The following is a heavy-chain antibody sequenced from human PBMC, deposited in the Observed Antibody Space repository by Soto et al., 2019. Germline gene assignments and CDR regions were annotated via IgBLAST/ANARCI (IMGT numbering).Heavy chain of an antibody. CDR1: GCTCISYW. V-gene: IGHV3-74*01. J-gene: IGHJ4*02. D-gene: IGHD6-6*01. CDR3: ASGGSSLNFDS. Sequence: GGSLRLSCAASGCTCISYWMQWVRQAPGKGLVWVSWINSDGSSTSYADSVKGRFTISRDNAKNTLYLQMNSLRAEDTAVYYCASGGSSLNFDSWGQGTLVTVSS. CDR2: INSDGSST.